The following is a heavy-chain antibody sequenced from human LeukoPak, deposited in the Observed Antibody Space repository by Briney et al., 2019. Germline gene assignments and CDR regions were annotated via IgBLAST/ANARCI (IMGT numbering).Heavy chain of an antibody. CDR1: GFTFSSYS. CDR3: ARAPKFRLVGVPKGPFDP. J-gene: IGHJ5*02. V-gene: IGHV3-21*04. CDR2: IGSSSSYI. D-gene: IGHD1-26*01. Sequence: GGSLRLSCAASGFTFSSYSMNWVRQAPGKGLEWVSCIGSSSSYIYNADSVKGRFTISRDNAKNSLYLQMNSLRAEDTAVYYCARAPKFRLVGVPKGPFDPWGQGTLVTVSS.